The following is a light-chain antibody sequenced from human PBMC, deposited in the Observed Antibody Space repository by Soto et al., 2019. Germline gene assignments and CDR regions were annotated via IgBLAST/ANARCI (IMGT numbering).Light chain of an antibody. J-gene: IGKJ5*01. CDR2: DAS. CDR3: QQRSNWPPIT. Sequence: EIVLTQSPATLSLSPGERATLSCRASQSVSSYLAWSQQKPGQAPRLLIYDASNRATGSPARFSGSGSGTDFSLTISSLEPEDCAVYYCQQRSNWPPITFGQGTRLEIK. CDR1: QSVSSY. V-gene: IGKV3-11*01.